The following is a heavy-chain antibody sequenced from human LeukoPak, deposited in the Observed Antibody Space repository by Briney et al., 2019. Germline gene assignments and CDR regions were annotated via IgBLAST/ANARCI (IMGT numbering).Heavy chain of an antibody. V-gene: IGHV4-34*01. Sequence: SETLSLTCAIYGGSFSGYYWSWIRQPPGKGLEWIGEINHSGSTNYNPSLKSRVTISVDTSKNQFSLKLSSVTAADTAVYYCARGPGALIVINGLDYWGQGTLVTVSS. CDR2: INHSGST. D-gene: IGHD7-27*01. CDR3: ARGPGALIVINGLDY. J-gene: IGHJ4*02. CDR1: GGSFSGYY.